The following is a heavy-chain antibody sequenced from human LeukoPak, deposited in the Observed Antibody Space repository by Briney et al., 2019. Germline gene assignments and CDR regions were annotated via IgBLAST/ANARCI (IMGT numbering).Heavy chain of an antibody. J-gene: IGHJ6*02. CDR1: GGSISSSSYY. CDR2: IYYSGST. CDR3: ARQDYGSGIPFGMDV. Sequence: SETLSLTCTVSGGSISSSSYYWGWIRQPLGKGLEWIGSIYYSGSTYYNPSLKSRVTISVDTSKNQFSLKLSSVTAADTAVYYCARQDYGSGIPFGMDVWGQGTTVTVSS. D-gene: IGHD3-10*01. V-gene: IGHV4-39*01.